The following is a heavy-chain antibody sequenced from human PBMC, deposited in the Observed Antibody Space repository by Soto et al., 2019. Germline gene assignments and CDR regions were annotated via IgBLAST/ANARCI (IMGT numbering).Heavy chain of an antibody. V-gene: IGHV4-59*01. J-gene: IGHJ4*02. D-gene: IGHD3-22*01. CDR3: ARSGYYDSSGYYPLDY. Sequence: SETLSLTCTVSGGSISSYYWSWIRQPPGKGLEWIGYIYYSGSTNYNPSLKSRVTISVDTSKNQFSLKLSSVTAADTAVYYCARSGYYDSSGYYPLDYWGQGTLVTVSS. CDR2: IYYSGST. CDR1: GGSISSYY.